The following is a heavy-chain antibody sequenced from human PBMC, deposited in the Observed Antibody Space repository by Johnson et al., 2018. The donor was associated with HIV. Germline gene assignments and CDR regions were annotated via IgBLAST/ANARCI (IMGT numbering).Heavy chain of an antibody. CDR2: ISGGGGST. D-gene: IGHD6-6*01. CDR1: GFTFSNYA. CDR3: ARDQEQLVPWDAFDI. V-gene: IGHV3-23*04. Sequence: VQLVESGGGLVKPGGSLRLSCTASGFTFSNYAMSWVRQAPGKGLEWVLAISGGGGSTYYADSVKGRFTISRDNSKNTLYLQMNSLGAEDTAVYYFARDQEQLVPWDAFDIWGQGTMVTVSS. J-gene: IGHJ3*02.